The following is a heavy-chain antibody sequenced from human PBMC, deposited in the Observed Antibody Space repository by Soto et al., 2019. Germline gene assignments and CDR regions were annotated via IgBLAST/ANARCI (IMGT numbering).Heavy chain of an antibody. J-gene: IGHJ4*02. Sequence: GGPLRLSCAASGFTFSSYAMSWVRQAPGKGLEWVSAISGSGGSTYYADSVKGRFTISRDNSKNTLYLQMNSLRAEDTAVYYCAKDQHYYDSSGYFDYWGQGTLVTVSS. CDR2: ISGSGGST. V-gene: IGHV3-23*01. D-gene: IGHD3-22*01. CDR1: GFTFSSYA. CDR3: AKDQHYYDSSGYFDY.